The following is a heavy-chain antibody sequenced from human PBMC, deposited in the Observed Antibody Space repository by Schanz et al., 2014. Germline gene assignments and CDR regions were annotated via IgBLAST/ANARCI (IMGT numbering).Heavy chain of an antibody. Sequence: QVQLVESGGGVVQPGGSLRLSCAASGFTFTNLGMHWVRRAPGKGLEWVAFIRYDGSNQYYADSVKGRFTISRDSLHMNDVIGGDTAVYYCARGGSNREFYTVMDVWGRGTTVTVS. V-gene: IGHV3-30*02. J-gene: IGHJ6*02. D-gene: IGHD3-10*01. CDR1: GFTFTNLG. CDR2: IRYDGSNQ. CDR3: ARGGSNREFYTVMDV.